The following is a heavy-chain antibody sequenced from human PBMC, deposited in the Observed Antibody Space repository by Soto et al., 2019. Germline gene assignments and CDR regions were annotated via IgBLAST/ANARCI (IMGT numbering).Heavy chain of an antibody. D-gene: IGHD3-16*01. CDR3: TSDTFGLRDT. Sequence: GGSLRLSCAASGFPFSHYWMHWVRQTPGKGLVWVSRINPAGTITNYADSVEGRFTISRDNADSALLLQMNSLSAEDTAIYYCTSDTFGLRDTWGQGTLVTVSS. CDR1: GFPFSHYW. CDR2: INPAGTIT. J-gene: IGHJ5*02. V-gene: IGHV3-74*01.